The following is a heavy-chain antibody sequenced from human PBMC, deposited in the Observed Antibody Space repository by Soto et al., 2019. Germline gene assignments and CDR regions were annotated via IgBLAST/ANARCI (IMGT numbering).Heavy chain of an antibody. J-gene: IGHJ5*02. Sequence: PSETLSLTCTVSGGSISSSSYYWGWIRQPPGKGLEWIGSIYYSGSTYYNPSLKSRVTISVDTSKNQFSLKLSSVTAADTAVYYCASSAKGFWRNDNWFDPWGQGTLVTVSS. CDR3: ASSAKGFWRNDNWFDP. V-gene: IGHV4-39*01. CDR1: GGSISSSSYY. D-gene: IGHD3-3*01. CDR2: IYYSGST.